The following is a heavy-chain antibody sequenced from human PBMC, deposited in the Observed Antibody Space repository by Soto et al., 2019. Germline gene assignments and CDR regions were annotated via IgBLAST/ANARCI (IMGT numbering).Heavy chain of an antibody. Sequence: SETLSLTCTVSGYSISSGYYWGWIRQPPGKGLEWIGGIYHSGSTYYNPSLKSRVTISVDPSKNQFSLKLSSVTAADTAVYYCARDDEGGSGYNWFDPWGQGTLVTVSS. CDR3: ARDDEGGSGYNWFDP. V-gene: IGHV4-38-2*02. J-gene: IGHJ5*02. D-gene: IGHD6-19*01. CDR2: IYHSGST. CDR1: GYSISSGYY.